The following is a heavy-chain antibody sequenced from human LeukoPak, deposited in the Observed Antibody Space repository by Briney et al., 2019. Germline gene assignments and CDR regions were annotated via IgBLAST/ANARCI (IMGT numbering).Heavy chain of an antibody. CDR1: SYTFTSHG. V-gene: IGHV1-18*01. Sequence: ASVKVSCKASSYTFTSHGISWVRQAPGQGLEWMGWISAYIGNTNYAQKLQGRVTMTTDTSTSTAYMELRSLRSDDTAVYYRAREGGDYGDSPEHFDYWGQGTLVTVSS. J-gene: IGHJ4*02. D-gene: IGHD4-17*01. CDR3: AREGGDYGDSPEHFDY. CDR2: ISAYIGNT.